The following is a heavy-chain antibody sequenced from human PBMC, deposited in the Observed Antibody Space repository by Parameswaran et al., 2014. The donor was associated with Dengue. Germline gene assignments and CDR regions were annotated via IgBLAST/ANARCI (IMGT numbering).Heavy chain of an antibody. J-gene: IGHJ6*03. V-gene: IGHV3-21*01. CDR2: ISSSSSYI. CDR3: ARDARAFYYMDV. Sequence: WIRQPPGKGLEWVSSISSSSSYIYYADSVKGRFTISRDNAKNSLYLQMNSLRAEDTAVYYCARDARAFYYMDVWGKGTTVTVSS.